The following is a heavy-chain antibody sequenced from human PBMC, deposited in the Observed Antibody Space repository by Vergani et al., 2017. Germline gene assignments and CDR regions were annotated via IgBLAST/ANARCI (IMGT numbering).Heavy chain of an antibody. CDR3: ARERGIAAAGSWFDP. J-gene: IGHJ5*02. CDR2: INPNSGGT. CDR1: GYTFTGYY. D-gene: IGHD6-13*01. V-gene: IGHV1-2*02. Sequence: QVQLVQSGAEVKKPGASVKVSCKASGYTFTGYYMHWVRQAPGQGLEWMGWINPNSGGTNYAQKFQGRVTMTRDTSISTAYMELSRLRSDDTAVYYCARERGIAAAGSWFDPWGQGILVTVSS.